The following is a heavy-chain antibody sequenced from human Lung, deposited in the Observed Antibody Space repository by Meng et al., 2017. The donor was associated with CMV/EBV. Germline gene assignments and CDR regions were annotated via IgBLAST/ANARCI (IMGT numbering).Heavy chain of an antibody. Sequence: GGSLRLSXAASGFTFRSYSMNWVRQAPGKGLEWVSSISSSSIYIYYADSVKGRFTISRDNAKNPLYLQMNSLRAEDTAVYYCARYYDFWSGYQVARYYFDYWGQGTLVTVSS. J-gene: IGHJ4*02. CDR1: GFTFRSYS. CDR2: ISSSSIYI. V-gene: IGHV3-21*01. CDR3: ARYYDFWSGYQVARYYFDY. D-gene: IGHD3-3*01.